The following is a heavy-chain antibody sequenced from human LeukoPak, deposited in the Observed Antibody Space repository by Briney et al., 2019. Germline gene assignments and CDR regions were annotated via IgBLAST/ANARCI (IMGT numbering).Heavy chain of an antibody. J-gene: IGHJ3*02. CDR2: IYWNDDK. D-gene: IGHD4-23*01. CDR1: GFSLSTSGVG. V-gene: IGHV2-5*01. CDR3: AHSPPGARWSEAFDI. Sequence: ESGPTLVNPTQTLTLTCTFSGFSLSTSGVGVGWIRQPPGKALEWLALIYWNDDKRYSPSLESRLTITKDTSKNQVVLAMSNMDPVDTATYYCAHSPPGARWSEAFDIWGQGTVVTVSS.